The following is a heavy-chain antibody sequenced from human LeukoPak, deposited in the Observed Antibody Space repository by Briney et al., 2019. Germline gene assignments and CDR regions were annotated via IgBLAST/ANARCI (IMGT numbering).Heavy chain of an antibody. CDR3: ARVGDRSGYDYESSGGFDY. Sequence: SETLSLTCTVSGGSISSSSYDWGWIRQPPGKGLEWIGSIYSSGSTYYNPSLKSRVTISLDTSTNQFSLKLSSVIAADTAVYYCARVGDRSGYDYESSGGFDYWGQGTLVTVSS. V-gene: IGHV4-39*07. CDR2: IYSSGST. D-gene: IGHD3-22*01. CDR1: GGSISSSSYD. J-gene: IGHJ4*02.